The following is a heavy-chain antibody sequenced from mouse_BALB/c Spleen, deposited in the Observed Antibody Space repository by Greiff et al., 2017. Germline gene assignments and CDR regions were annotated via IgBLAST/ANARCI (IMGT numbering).Heavy chain of an antibody. CDR3: ARSRGYDYDDGGFDY. CDR1: GFTFSSFG. CDR2: ISSGSSTI. Sequence: EVKLVESGGGLVQPGGSRKLSCAASGFTFSSFGMHWVRQAPEKGLEWVAYISSGSSTIYYADTVKGRFTISRDNPKNTLFLQMTSLRSEDTAMYYCARSRGYDYDDGGFDYWGQGTTLTVSS. V-gene: IGHV5-17*02. D-gene: IGHD2-4*01. J-gene: IGHJ2*01.